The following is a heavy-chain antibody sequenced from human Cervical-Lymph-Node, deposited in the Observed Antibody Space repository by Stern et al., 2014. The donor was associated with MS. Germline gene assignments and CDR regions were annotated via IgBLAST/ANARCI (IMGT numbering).Heavy chain of an antibody. CDR2: INPSGTST. CDR3: ASSSYDSSGYPSDY. Sequence: VQLLESGAEVKKPGASVKVSCKASAYTFTSYYMQWVRQAPGQGLEWMGIINPSGTSTSYAQKFQGRVTMTRDTSTSTVYMEMSSLRSEDTAMYYCASSSYDSSGYPSDYWGQGTLVTVSS. J-gene: IGHJ4*02. D-gene: IGHD3-22*01. CDR1: AYTFTSYY. V-gene: IGHV1-46*01.